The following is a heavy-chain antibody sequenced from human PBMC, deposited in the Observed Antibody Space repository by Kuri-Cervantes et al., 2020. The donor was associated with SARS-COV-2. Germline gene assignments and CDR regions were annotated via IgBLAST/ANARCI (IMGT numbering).Heavy chain of an antibody. CDR2: INSDTTYI. Sequence: GESLKISCVGAGFTFSSYAMNWVRLAPGKGLEWVSSINSDTTYIYYADSVKGRFTISRENAKNSLYLQMNSLRAGDTAVYYCARGVGYCSSTSCYGWFDPWGQGTLVTVSS. CDR3: ARGVGYCSSTSCYGWFDP. V-gene: IGHV3-21*01. J-gene: IGHJ5*02. CDR1: GFTFSSYA. D-gene: IGHD2-2*01.